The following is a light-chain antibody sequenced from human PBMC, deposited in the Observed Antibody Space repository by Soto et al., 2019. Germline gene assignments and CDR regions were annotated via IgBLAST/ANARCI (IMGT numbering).Light chain of an antibody. CDR2: LVS. CDR1: QSLLDSNAYNY. J-gene: IGKJ1*01. CDR3: MQAVQMRT. V-gene: IGKV2-28*01. Sequence: DIVMTQSPLSLPVTPGEPASISCRSSQSLLDSNAYNYLDWYLQKPGQSPQLLIYLVSNRASGVTARYSGSGSGTDFTLKINRVEAEDVGVYYCMQAVQMRTFGQGTKVEIK.